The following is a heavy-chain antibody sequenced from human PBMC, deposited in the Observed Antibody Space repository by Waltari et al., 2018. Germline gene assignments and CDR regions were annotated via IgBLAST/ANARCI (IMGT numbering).Heavy chain of an antibody. D-gene: IGHD3-3*01. CDR2: IRYDGSNK. CDR1: GFTFSSYG. Sequence: QVQLVESGGGVVQPGGSLRLSCAASGFTFSSYGMHWVRQAPGKGLEWVAFIRYDGSNKYYADSVKGRFTISRDNSKNTLYLQMNSLRAEDTAVYYCAKDRPFYDFWSGYYLDYWGQGTLVTVSS. V-gene: IGHV3-30*02. CDR3: AKDRPFYDFWSGYYLDY. J-gene: IGHJ4*02.